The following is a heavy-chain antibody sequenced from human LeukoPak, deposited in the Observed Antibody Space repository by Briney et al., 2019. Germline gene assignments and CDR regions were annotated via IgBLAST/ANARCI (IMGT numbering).Heavy chain of an antibody. Sequence: PGGSLRLSCVASGVTFSNFAMDWVRQAPGKGLEWVTVISSDGNQKYYADSVKGRFTISRDNSKNTLYLQMNNPRAEDTAVYYCATHRAGGGQGTLVTVSS. D-gene: IGHD3-10*01. CDR1: GVTFSNFA. J-gene: IGHJ4*02. CDR3: ATHRAG. V-gene: IGHV3-30*14. CDR2: ISSDGNQK.